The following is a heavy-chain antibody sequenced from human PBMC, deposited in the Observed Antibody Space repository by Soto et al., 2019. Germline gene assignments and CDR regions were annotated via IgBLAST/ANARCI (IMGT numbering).Heavy chain of an antibody. D-gene: IGHD6-19*01. V-gene: IGHV3-66*01. CDR3: DSAVAGTFH. Sequence: EVQLVESGGGLVQPGGSLRLSCAASGCTVSRNYMSWVRTDPGKGLEWVSVIYSGGTTYYADSVKGRFTISRDNSKNTLYLQMSSLRAEDTALYYCDSAVAGTFHWGQGTLVTVSS. CDR1: GCTVSRNY. CDR2: IYSGGTT. J-gene: IGHJ4*02.